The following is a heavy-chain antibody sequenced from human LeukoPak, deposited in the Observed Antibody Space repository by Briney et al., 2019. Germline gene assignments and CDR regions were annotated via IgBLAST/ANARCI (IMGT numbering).Heavy chain of an antibody. V-gene: IGHV3-66*01. CDR2: IYSGGST. J-gene: IGHJ4*02. D-gene: IGHD6-13*01. CDR1: EFSVGSNY. Sequence: GGSLRLSCAASEFSVGSNYMTWVRQAPGKGLEWVSLIYSGGSTYYADSVKGRFTISRDNSKNTLYLQMNSLRAEDTALYYCARIGAAAGTHFDYWGQGTLVTVSS. CDR3: ARIGAAAGTHFDY.